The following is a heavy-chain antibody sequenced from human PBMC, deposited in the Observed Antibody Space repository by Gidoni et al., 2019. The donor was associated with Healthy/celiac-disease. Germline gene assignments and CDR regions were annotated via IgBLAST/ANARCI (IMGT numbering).Heavy chain of an antibody. CDR3: ARDRKAAAGTKGLDY. Sequence: QVQLVESGGGVVQPGRSLRLSCAASGITFSSYGMHWVRQAPGKGLEWVAVIWYDGSNKYYADSVKGRFTISRDNSKNTLYLQMNSLRAEDTAVYYCARDRKAAAGTKGLDYWGQGTLVTVSS. D-gene: IGHD6-13*01. V-gene: IGHV3-33*01. CDR2: IWYDGSNK. J-gene: IGHJ4*02. CDR1: GITFSSYG.